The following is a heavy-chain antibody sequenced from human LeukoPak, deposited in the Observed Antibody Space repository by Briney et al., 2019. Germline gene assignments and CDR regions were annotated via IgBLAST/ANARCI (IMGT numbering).Heavy chain of an antibody. CDR3: ARGFSIAADFVRNWFDP. Sequence: PSETLSLTCTVSGGSISSYYWSWIRQPPGKGLEWIGYIYYSGSTYYNPSLKSRATISVDTSKNQFSLKLSSVTAADTAVYYCARGFSIAADFVRNWFDPWGQGTLVTVSS. CDR2: IYYSGST. CDR1: GGSISSYY. D-gene: IGHD6-13*01. J-gene: IGHJ5*02. V-gene: IGHV4-59*12.